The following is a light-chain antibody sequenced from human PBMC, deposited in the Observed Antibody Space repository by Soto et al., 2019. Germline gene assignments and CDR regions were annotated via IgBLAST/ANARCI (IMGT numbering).Light chain of an antibody. J-gene: IGKJ5*01. CDR2: GAS. CDR1: QSVANNY. Sequence: DIVLTQSSDTLSLSQGARATLSCRASQSVANNYLTWYQQKPGEAPRLLIFGASIRATGIPARFSGSGSGRDFTLTISSLEPEDFSVYYCQQRYNWPITFGQGTLLAV. CDR3: QQRYNWPIT. V-gene: IGKV3-11*02.